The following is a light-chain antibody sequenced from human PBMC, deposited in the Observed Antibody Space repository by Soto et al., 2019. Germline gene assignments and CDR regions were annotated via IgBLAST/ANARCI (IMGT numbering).Light chain of an antibody. CDR1: QSVYNN. CDR2: GAS. V-gene: IGKV3-15*01. Sequence: EIVMTQSPATLSVSPGERATLSCRASQSVYNNLAWYQQKPGQAPRLLIYGASTRATGIPARFSGSGSGTEFTLTISSLQPEDVGTFYCQKYDSVPPTFGHGTRVDIK. CDR3: QKYDSVPPT. J-gene: IGKJ1*01.